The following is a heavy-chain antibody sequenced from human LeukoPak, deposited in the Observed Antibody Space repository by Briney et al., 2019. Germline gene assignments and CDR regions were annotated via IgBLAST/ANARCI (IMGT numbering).Heavy chain of an antibody. Sequence: GGSLRLSCAASGFILSNYAMSWVRQAPGKGLEWVSSISGGGGGSYYADSVKGRFTISRVNSKNTLYLQMNSLRAEGTAVYYCAKEAVRKFDFDYWGQGTLVTVSS. V-gene: IGHV3-23*01. CDR2: ISGGGGGS. J-gene: IGHJ4*02. CDR1: GFILSNYA. CDR3: AKEAVRKFDFDY. D-gene: IGHD1-14*01.